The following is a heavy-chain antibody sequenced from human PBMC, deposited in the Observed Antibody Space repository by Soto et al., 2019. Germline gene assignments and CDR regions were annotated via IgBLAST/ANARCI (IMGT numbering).Heavy chain of an antibody. CDR1: GFTFSSYA. D-gene: IGHD3-22*01. V-gene: IGHV3-23*01. CDR3: AKEYYYDSSGLMEYFDY. J-gene: IGHJ4*02. Sequence: GGSLRLSCAASGFTFSSYAMSWVRQAPGKGLEWVSAISGSGGSTYYADSVKGRFTISRDNSKNTLYLQMNSLRAEDTAVYYCAKEYYYDSSGLMEYFDYWGQGTLVTVSS. CDR2: ISGSGGST.